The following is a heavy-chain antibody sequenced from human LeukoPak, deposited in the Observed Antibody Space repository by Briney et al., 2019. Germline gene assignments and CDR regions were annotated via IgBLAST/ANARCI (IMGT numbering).Heavy chain of an antibody. CDR1: GFSFTNYW. CDR3: ARIGYSSSCFDY. V-gene: IGHV3-7*03. D-gene: IGHD6-13*01. CDR2: RKQDGSVK. J-gene: IGHJ4*02. Sequence: GGSLRLSCAASGFSFTNYWMSWVRQAPGKGLEWVANRKQDGSVKYYVDSVKGRFTISRDNAKSSVYLQINSLRVEDTAVYYCARIGYSSSCFDYWGQGTLVTVSS.